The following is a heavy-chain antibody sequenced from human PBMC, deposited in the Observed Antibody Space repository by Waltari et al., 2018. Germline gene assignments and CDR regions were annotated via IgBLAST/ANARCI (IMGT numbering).Heavy chain of an antibody. D-gene: IGHD6-6*01. CDR3: ARGKAARPNLGEY. V-gene: IGHV1-2*06. CDR2: INPSSGGR. J-gene: IGHJ4*02. Sequence: QVQLVQSGAEVKKPGASVKVSCKASGYTFTGYYMHWVRQAPGQGLEWMERINPSSGGRSYAQRFKGRVTMTRDTSISTAYMGLSRLRSDDTAVYYCARGKAARPNLGEYWGQGTLVTVSS. CDR1: GYTFTGYY.